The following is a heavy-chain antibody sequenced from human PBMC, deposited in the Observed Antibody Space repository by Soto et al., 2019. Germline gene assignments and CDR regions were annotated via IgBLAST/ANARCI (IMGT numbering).Heavy chain of an antibody. CDR1: GFTVSSKY. V-gene: IGHV3-53*01. CDR3: ASAAVTAPDY. J-gene: IGHJ4*02. Sequence: EVQLVESGGGLIQPGGSLRLSCAASGFTVSSKYTTWVRQAPGKGLEWVSVIYSGGSTYYADSVKGRFTISRDNSKNTLYLQMNSLRAEDTAVYYCASAAVTAPDYWGQGTLVTVSS. CDR2: IYSGGST. D-gene: IGHD2-21*02.